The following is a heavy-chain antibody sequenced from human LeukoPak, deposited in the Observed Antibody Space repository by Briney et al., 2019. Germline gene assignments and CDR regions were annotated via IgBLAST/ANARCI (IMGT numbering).Heavy chain of an antibody. V-gene: IGHV4-59*01. J-gene: IGHJ6*02. Sequence: SETLSLTCTVSGGSISSYYWSWLRQPPGKGLEWIGYIYYSGSTNYNPSLKSRVTISVDTSKNQFSLKLSSVTAADTAVYYCARGHTVTPYYHYYGMDVWGQGTTVTVSS. CDR2: IYYSGST. CDR3: ARGHTVTPYYHYYGMDV. D-gene: IGHD4-17*01. CDR1: GGSISSYY.